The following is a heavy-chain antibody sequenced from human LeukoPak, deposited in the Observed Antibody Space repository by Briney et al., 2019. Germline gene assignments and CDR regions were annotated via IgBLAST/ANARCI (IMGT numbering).Heavy chain of an antibody. J-gene: IGHJ5*02. V-gene: IGHV1-69*05. CDR1: GGTFSSYA. CDR2: IIPIFGTA. D-gene: IGHD3-3*01. CDR3: ARSVIRTYYDFWSGTNWFDP. Sequence: ASVKVSCTASGGTFSSYAISWVRQAPGQGLEWMGGIIPIFGTANYAQKFQGRVTITTDESTSTAYMELSSLRSEDTAVYYCARSVIRTYYDFWSGTNWFDPWGQGTLVTVSS.